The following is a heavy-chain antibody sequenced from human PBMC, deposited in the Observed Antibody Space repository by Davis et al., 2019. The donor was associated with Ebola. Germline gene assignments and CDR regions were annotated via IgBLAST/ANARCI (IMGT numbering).Heavy chain of an antibody. Sequence: ASVKVSCKASGYTFTSYAMHWVRQAPGQRLEWMGWINAGNGNTKYSQKFQGRVTITRDTSASTAYMELSSLRSEDTAVYYCARDATSSSWHNWFDPWGQGTLVTVSS. J-gene: IGHJ5*02. V-gene: IGHV1-3*01. CDR3: ARDATSSSWHNWFDP. CDR1: GYTFTSYA. CDR2: INAGNGNT. D-gene: IGHD6-13*01.